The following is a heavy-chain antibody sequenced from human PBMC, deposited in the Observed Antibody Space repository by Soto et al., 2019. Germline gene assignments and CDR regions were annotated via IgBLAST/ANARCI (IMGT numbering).Heavy chain of an antibody. CDR1: GFSFSRYA. D-gene: IGHD2-15*01. J-gene: IGHJ2*01. Sequence: EVQLLESGGGLVQPGGSLRLSCVASGFSFSRYAMSWVRQAPGRGLEWVAGLSGSGTYTYFADSVQGRITISRDNSKNPLSLELSFVTADDPATYFCVKQGYTYGLIYGYFDLWGPGTLVTISS. CDR3: VKQGYTYGLIYGYFDL. CDR2: LSGSGTYT. V-gene: IGHV3-23*01.